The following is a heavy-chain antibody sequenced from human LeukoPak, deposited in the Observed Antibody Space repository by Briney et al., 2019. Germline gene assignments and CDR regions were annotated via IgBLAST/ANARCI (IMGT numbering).Heavy chain of an antibody. CDR3: ARDRLWFGEGEGAFDI. J-gene: IGHJ3*02. CDR2: INPSGGST. V-gene: IGHV1-46*01. CDR1: GYTFTSYY. Sequence: ASVKVSCKASGYTFTSYYMHWVRQAPGQGLEWMGIINPSGGSTSYAQKFQGRVTMTRDTSTSTVYMELSSLRSEDTAVYYCARDRLWFGEGEGAFDIWGQGTMATVSS. D-gene: IGHD3-10*01.